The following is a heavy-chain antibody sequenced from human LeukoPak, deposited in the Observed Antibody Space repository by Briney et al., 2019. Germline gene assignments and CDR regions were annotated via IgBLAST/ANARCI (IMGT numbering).Heavy chain of an antibody. CDR2: IYPGDSDT. J-gene: IGHJ4*02. CDR1: GYSFTSYW. D-gene: IGHD6-6*01. V-gene: IGHV5-51*01. CDR3: ARQGGSSSAGFDY. Sequence: GESLKISCKGSGYSFTSYWISWVRQMPGKGLEWMGIIYPGDSDTRYSPPFQGQVTISADKSISTAYLQWSSLKASDTAMYYCARQGGSSSAGFDYWGQGTLVTVSS.